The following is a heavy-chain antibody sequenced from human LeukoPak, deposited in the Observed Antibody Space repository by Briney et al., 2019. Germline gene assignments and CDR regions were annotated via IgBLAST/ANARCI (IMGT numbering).Heavy chain of an antibody. CDR2: ISSSSSTI. Sequence: GGSLRLSCAASGFTFSSYSMNWVRQAPGKGLEWVSYISSSSSTIYYADSVKGRFTISRDNAKNSLYLQMNSLRAEDTAVYYCARDGGNSARDAFDIWGQGTMVTVSS. J-gene: IGHJ3*02. D-gene: IGHD4-23*01. CDR3: ARDGGNSARDAFDI. V-gene: IGHV3-48*01. CDR1: GFTFSSYS.